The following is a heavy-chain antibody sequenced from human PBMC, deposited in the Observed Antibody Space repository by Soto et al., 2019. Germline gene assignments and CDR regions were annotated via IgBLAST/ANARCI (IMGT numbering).Heavy chain of an antibody. CDR2: ISGGGGTT. CDR3: AKDRGGVKPYYFDY. CDR1: GFNFISYG. J-gene: IGHJ4*02. V-gene: IGHV3-23*04. Sequence: EVQLVESGGGLVQPGGSLGLSCAAFGFNFISYGTTWVRQAPGKGLEWVSSISGGGGTTYYADSVKGRFTISRDNSKNTLHLQMSSLRAEDTAVYYCAKDRGGVKPYYFDYWGQGVLVTVSS. D-gene: IGHD3-16*01.